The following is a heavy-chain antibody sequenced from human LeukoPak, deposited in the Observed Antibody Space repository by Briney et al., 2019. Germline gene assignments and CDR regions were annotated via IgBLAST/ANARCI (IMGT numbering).Heavy chain of an antibody. J-gene: IGHJ6*02. D-gene: IGHD5-12*01. Sequence: GESLKISFKGSGYTFSSYWIAWVRHMPGKGLEWMGIIYPGDSDTRYSPSFQGQVTISVEKSISTAYLQWNSLKASDTAMYYCARHRGATKSYYYYGMDVWGQGTTVTVSS. CDR2: IYPGDSDT. CDR1: GYTFSSYW. V-gene: IGHV5-51*01. CDR3: ARHRGATKSYYYYGMDV.